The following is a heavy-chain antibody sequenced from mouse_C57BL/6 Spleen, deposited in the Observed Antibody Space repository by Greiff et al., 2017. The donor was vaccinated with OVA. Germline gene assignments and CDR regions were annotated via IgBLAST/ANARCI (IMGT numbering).Heavy chain of an antibody. D-gene: IGHD3-1*01. V-gene: IGHV1-72*01. CDR1: GYTFTSYW. CDR3: ARSGRYYSMDD. J-gene: IGHJ4*01. CDR2: IYPNSGGT. Sequence: QVQLQQPGAELVKPGASVKLSCKASGYTFTSYWMHWVKQRPGRGLEWIGRIYPNSGGTKYNEKFKSKATLTVDKPSSTAYMQLRSLTSEDSAVDYCARSGRYYSMDDWGKGTSVTVSS.